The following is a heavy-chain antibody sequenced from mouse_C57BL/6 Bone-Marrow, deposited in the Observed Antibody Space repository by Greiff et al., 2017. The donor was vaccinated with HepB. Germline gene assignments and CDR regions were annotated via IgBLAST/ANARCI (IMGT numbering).Heavy chain of an antibody. V-gene: IGHV1-55*01. CDR3: ASGITTVVARDWFAY. CDR1: GYTFTSYW. Sequence: QVQLQQPGAELVKPGASVKMSCKASGYTFTSYWITWVKQRPGQGLEWIGDIYPGSGSTNYNEKFKSKATLTVDTSSSTAYMQLNSLTSEDSAVYYCASGITTVVARDWFAYWGQGTTLTVSS. CDR2: IYPGSGST. J-gene: IGHJ2*01. D-gene: IGHD1-1*01.